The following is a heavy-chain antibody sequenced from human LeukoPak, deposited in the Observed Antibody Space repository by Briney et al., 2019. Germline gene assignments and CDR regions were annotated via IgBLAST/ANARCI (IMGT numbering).Heavy chain of an antibody. D-gene: IGHD5-18*01. CDR1: GFTFNNYA. V-gene: IGHV3-23*01. J-gene: IGHJ1*01. CDR2: ISGSGGTT. Sequence: PGGSLRLSCAASGFTFNNYAMTWVRQAPGKGLEWVSAISGSGGTTLYADSVKGRFTISRDNSKSTLYLQMNSLRAEDTAVYYCAEDQGIQLWLKYFQHWGQGTLVTVSS. CDR3: AEDQGIQLWLKYFQH.